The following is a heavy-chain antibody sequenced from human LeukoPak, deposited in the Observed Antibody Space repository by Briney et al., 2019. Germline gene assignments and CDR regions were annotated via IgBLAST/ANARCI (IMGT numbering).Heavy chain of an antibody. J-gene: IGHJ4*02. CDR2: ISSSSSYI. Sequence: SGGSLRLSCAASGFTFSSYSMNGVRHAPGRGLEWVSSISSSSSYIYYADSVKGRFTISRDNAKNTLYLQMNSLRAEDTAVYYCARDIIAVADYWGQGTLVTVSS. V-gene: IGHV3-21*01. CDR1: GFTFSSYS. D-gene: IGHD6-19*01. CDR3: ARDIIAVADY.